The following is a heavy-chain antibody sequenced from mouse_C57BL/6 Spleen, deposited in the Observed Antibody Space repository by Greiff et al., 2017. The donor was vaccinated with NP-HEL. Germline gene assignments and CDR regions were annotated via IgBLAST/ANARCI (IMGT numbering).Heavy chain of an antibody. CDR2: IYPSDSET. Sequence: QVQLQQPGAELVRPGSSVKLSCKASGYTFTSYWMDWVKQRPGQGLEWIGNIYPSDSETHYNQKFKDKATLTVDKSSSTAYMQLSSLTSEDSAVYYCARGEYDYGAYWGQGTLVTVSA. J-gene: IGHJ3*01. D-gene: IGHD2-4*01. CDR1: GYTFTSYW. CDR3: ARGEYDYGAY. V-gene: IGHV1-61*01.